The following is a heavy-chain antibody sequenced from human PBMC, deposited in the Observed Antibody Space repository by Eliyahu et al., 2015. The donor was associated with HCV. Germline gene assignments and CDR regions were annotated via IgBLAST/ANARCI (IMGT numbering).Heavy chain of an antibody. V-gene: IGHV3-21*01. J-gene: IGHJ6*02. CDR3: ARDRWYCSGGSCYYEERGYYYYYGMDV. D-gene: IGHD2-15*01. CDR1: GFTFSSYX. CDR2: ISSSSSYI. Sequence: EVQLVESGGGLVKPGGSLXLSCAASGFTFSSYXLNWXRXXPGXGLEWVSSISSSSSYIYYADSVKSRFTIPRDNAKNSLYLQMNSLRAEDTAVYYCARDRWYCSGGSCYYEERGYYYYYGMDVWGQGTTVTVSS.